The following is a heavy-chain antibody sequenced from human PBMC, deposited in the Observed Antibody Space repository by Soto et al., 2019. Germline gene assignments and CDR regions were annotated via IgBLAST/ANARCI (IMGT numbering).Heavy chain of an antibody. CDR2: IKQDGSEK. J-gene: IGHJ4*02. D-gene: IGHD5-18*01. Sequence: EVQLVESGGGLVQPGGSLRLSCAASGFTFSSYWMSWVRQAPGKGLEWVANIKQDGSEKYYVDSVKGRFTISRDNAKNSLHLQMNSLRAQDTAVYYCARLAIQLWFRPFDYWGQGTLVTVSS. CDR3: ARLAIQLWFRPFDY. V-gene: IGHV3-7*03. CDR1: GFTFSSYW.